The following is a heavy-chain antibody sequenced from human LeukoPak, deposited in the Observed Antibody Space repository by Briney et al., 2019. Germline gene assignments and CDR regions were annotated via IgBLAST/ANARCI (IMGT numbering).Heavy chain of an antibody. V-gene: IGHV1-69*02. CDR1: GGTFSSDT. CDR2: IIPILGIA. CDR3: AETYCGGDCYSAADYYYYMDV. J-gene: IGHJ6*03. D-gene: IGHD2-21*01. Sequence: ASVKVSCKASGGTFSSDTISWVRQAPGQGLEWMGRIIPILGIANYAQKFQGRVTITADKSTSTAYMELSSLRSEDTAVYYCAETYCGGDCYSAADYYYYMDVWGKGTTVTVSS.